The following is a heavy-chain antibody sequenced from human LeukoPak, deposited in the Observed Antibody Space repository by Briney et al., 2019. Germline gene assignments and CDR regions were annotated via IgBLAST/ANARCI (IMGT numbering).Heavy chain of an antibody. D-gene: IGHD3-9*01. Sequence: GGSLRLSCAASGFTFTTYSMNWVRQAPGKGLVWVSRINSNGSSTSYADSVKGRFTISRDNAKNTLYRKMNSLRAEDTAVYYSARGLRNFDGRYYYYGMDVWGQGTTVTVSS. J-gene: IGHJ6*02. CDR1: GFTFTTYS. V-gene: IGHV3-74*01. CDR2: INSNGSST. CDR3: ARGLRNFDGRYYYYGMDV.